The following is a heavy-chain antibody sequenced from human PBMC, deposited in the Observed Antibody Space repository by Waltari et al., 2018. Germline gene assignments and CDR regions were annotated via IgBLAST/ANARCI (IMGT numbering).Heavy chain of an antibody. CDR1: GGSISRGGYY. D-gene: IGHD3-3*01. CDR3: AFGRITIFGVVTYDAFDI. CDR2: IYYSGST. J-gene: IGHJ3*02. Sequence: QVQLQESGPGLVKPSQTLSLPCTVSGGSISRGGYYWSWIRQHPRKGLEWIGYIYYSGSTYYNPSLKSRFTISVDTSKNQFSLKLSSVTAADTAVYYCAFGRITIFGVVTYDAFDIWGQGTMVTVSS. V-gene: IGHV4-31*03.